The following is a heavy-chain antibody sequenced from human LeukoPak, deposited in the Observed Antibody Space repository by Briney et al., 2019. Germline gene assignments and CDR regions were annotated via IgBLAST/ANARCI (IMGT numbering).Heavy chain of an antibody. CDR2: IKPSGGST. D-gene: IGHD5-24*01. Sequence: ASVKVSCKASGNTFTTYYMHWVRQAPGQGLEWMGMIKPSGGSTSYAQKFQGRVTITADESTSTAYMELSSLRSEDTAVYYCARANGYNYHFDYWGQGTLVTVSS. V-gene: IGHV1-46*01. J-gene: IGHJ4*02. CDR1: GNTFTTYY. CDR3: ARANGYNYHFDY.